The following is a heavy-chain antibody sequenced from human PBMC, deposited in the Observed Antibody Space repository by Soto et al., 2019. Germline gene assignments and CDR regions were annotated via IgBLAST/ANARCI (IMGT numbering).Heavy chain of an antibody. D-gene: IGHD3-22*01. CDR1: GYTFTGYY. CDR2: INPNSGGT. V-gene: IGHV1-2*02. Sequence: ASVKVSFKASGYTFTGYYMHWVRQAPGQGLEWMGWINPNSGGTNYAQKFQGRVTMTRDTSISTAYMELSRLRSDDTAVYYCARGGTTYYYDSSGPDYWGQGTLVTVPQ. CDR3: ARGGTTYYYDSSGPDY. J-gene: IGHJ4*02.